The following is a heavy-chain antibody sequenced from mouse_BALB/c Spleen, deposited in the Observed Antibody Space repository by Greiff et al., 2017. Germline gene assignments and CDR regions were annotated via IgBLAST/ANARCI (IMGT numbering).Heavy chain of an antibody. CDR1: GFTFSNYW. CDR2: IRLKSNNYAT. CDR3: TRVWAPDY. Sequence: DVKLVESGGGLVQPGGSMKLSCVASGFTFSNYWMNWVRQSPEKGLEWVAEIRLKSNNYATHYAESVKGRFTISRDDSKSSVYLQMNNLRAEDTGIYYCTRVWAPDYWGQGTTLTVSS. J-gene: IGHJ2*01. V-gene: IGHV6-6*02.